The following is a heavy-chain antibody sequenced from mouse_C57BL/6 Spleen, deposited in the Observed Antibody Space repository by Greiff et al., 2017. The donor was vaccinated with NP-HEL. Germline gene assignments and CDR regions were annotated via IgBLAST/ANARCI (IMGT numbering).Heavy chain of an antibody. D-gene: IGHD3-2*02. V-gene: IGHV6-3*01. J-gene: IGHJ2*01. Sequence: EVMLVESGGGLVQPGGSMKLSCVASGFTFSNYWMNWVRQSPEKGLEWVAQIRLKSDNYATHYAESVKGRFTISRDDSKSSVYLQMNNLRAEDTGIYYCTGRQLRPARTFDYWGQGTTLTVSS. CDR2: IRLKSDNYAT. CDR1: GFTFSNYW. CDR3: TGRQLRPARTFDY.